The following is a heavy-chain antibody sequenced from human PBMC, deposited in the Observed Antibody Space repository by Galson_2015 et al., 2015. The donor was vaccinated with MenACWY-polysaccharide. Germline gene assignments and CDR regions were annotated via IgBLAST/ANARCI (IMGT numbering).Heavy chain of an antibody. V-gene: IGHV3-7*01. CDR1: GFTFNNYW. J-gene: IGHJ6*02. CDR3: ARGLYCLDV. CDR2: IKNDGSDK. Sequence: SLRLSCAASGFTFNNYWMSWLRQAPGKGLEWVAIIKNDGSDKYYVDSVKGRFTISRDNAKNSLYLQMHSLRAEDTAVYSCARGLYCLDVWGQGTTVTVSS.